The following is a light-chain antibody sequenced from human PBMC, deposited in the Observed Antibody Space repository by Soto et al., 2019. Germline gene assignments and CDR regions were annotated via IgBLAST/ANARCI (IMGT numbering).Light chain of an antibody. CDR1: QTISSW. V-gene: IGKV1-5*01. J-gene: IGKJ1*01. Sequence: DVQITRSRSTLSASVGDRVTITCRASQTISSWLAWYQQKPGKAPKLLIYDASSLESGVPSRFSGGGSGTEFTLTISSLQPDDFATYYCQQYNSYWTFGQGTKVDIK. CDR2: DAS. CDR3: QQYNSYWT.